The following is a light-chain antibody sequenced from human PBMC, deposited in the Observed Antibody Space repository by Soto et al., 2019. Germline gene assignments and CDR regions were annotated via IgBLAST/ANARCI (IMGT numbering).Light chain of an antibody. Sequence: EIVLRQSPAPLSVSPVEIAPLSFSVSQSVGSDLAWYHQKPGQAPRLLIYGASSRATGIPARFSGSGSGTEFTLTIGSLQSEDFAVYYCQQYNNWPRTFGQGTKVDIK. V-gene: IGKV3D-15*01. CDR2: GAS. CDR3: QQYNNWPRT. CDR1: QSVGSD. J-gene: IGKJ1*01.